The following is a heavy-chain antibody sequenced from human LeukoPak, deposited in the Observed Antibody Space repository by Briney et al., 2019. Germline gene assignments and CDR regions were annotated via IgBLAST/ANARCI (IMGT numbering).Heavy chain of an antibody. CDR2: ISNDGKNI. D-gene: IGHD6-25*01. J-gene: IGHJ6*02. CDR1: GFTFSRHW. CDR3: ARRPTASAERGMDV. Sequence: PGGSLRLSCTASGFTFSRHWMHWVRQAPEKGLEWVSRISNDGKNIAYADSVKDRSTISRDNAKNTLYLEINSLGTEDTAVYYCARRPTASAERGMDVWGHGTTVIVSS. V-gene: IGHV3-74*01.